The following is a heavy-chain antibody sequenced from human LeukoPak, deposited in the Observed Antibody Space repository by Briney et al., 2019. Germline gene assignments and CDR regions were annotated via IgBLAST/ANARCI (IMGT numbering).Heavy chain of an antibody. V-gene: IGHV3-48*01. D-gene: IGHD3-22*01. Sequence: PGGSLRLSCAASGFTFSTYSINWVRQAPGKGLEWVSSISTKSSIIYYADSVKGRFTISRDNAKNSLYLQMSSLRAEDTAVYYCARRGAYESSGLDCWGQGTLVTVSS. CDR1: GFTFSTYS. J-gene: IGHJ4*02. CDR3: ARRGAYESSGLDC. CDR2: ISTKSSII.